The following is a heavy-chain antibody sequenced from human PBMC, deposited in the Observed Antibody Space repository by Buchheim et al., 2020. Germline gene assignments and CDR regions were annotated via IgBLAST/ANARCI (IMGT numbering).Heavy chain of an antibody. D-gene: IGHD5-18*01. CDR2: INPSGGST. Sequence: QVQLVQSGAEVKKPGASVKVSCKASGYTFTSYYMHWVRQAPGQGLEWMGIINPSGGSTSYAQKFQGRVTMTRDTSTSTVYMELSSLRSEDTAVYYCAMALAEDTAMVIAYYYMDVWGKGTT. J-gene: IGHJ6*03. CDR3: AMALAEDTAMVIAYYYMDV. V-gene: IGHV1-46*01. CDR1: GYTFTSYY.